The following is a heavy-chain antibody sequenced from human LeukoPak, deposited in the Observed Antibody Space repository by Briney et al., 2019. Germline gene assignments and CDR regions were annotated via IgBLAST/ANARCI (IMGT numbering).Heavy chain of an antibody. J-gene: IGHJ5*02. CDR1: GGTFSSYA. D-gene: IGHD2-15*01. Sequence: GASVKVSCKASGGTFSSYAISWVRQAPGQGLEWMGGIIPIFGTANYAQKFQGRVTITADESTSTAYMELSSLRSEDTAVYYCASGYCSGGSCLHWFDPWGQGTLVTVSS. V-gene: IGHV1-69*13. CDR3: ASGYCSGGSCLHWFDP. CDR2: IIPIFGTA.